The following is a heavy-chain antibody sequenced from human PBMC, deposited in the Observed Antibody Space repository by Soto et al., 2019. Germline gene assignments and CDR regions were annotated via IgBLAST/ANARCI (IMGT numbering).Heavy chain of an antibody. CDR3: ARVCGGDCHYGMDV. D-gene: IGHD2-21*02. CDR2: IYYSGSA. V-gene: IGHV4-31*03. J-gene: IGHJ6*02. Sequence: TLPLTCTVSGVSSISGGYYLSWIRQHPGKGLEWIGYIYYSGSAYYNPSLKSRVTISVDTSKNQFSLKLSSVTAADTAVYYCARVCGGDCHYGMDVWGQGTTVTVSS. CDR1: GVSSISGGYY.